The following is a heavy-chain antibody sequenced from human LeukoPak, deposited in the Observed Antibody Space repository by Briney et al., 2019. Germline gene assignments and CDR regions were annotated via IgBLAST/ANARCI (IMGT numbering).Heavy chain of an antibody. CDR2: ISYDGSNK. CDR3: AGSTPLGYCSSSNCYGYMDV. J-gene: IGHJ6*03. CDR1: GFTVSSNY. Sequence: GGSLRLSCAASGFTVSSNYMSWVRQAPGKGLEWVAVISYDGSNKYYADSVKGRFTISRDNSKNTLYLQMNSLRAEDTAVYYCAGSTPLGYCSSSNCYGYMDVWGKGTTVIVSS. D-gene: IGHD2-2*01. V-gene: IGHV3-30*03.